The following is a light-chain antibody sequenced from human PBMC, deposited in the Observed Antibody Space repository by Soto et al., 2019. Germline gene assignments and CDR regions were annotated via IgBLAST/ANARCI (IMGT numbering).Light chain of an antibody. J-gene: IGKJ1*01. CDR3: QQYYSYPPT. V-gene: IGKV1-8*01. CDR2: AAS. CDR1: QGISSY. Sequence: AIRMTQSPSSLSASTGDSVPITCRASQGISSYLAWYQQKPGKAPELLIYAASTLQSGVPSRFSGSGSGTDFTLTISCLQSEEFATYYCQQYYSYPPTVGQGTKVDIK.